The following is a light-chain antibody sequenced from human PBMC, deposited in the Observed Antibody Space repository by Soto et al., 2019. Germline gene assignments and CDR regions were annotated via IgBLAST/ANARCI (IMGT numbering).Light chain of an antibody. Sequence: QSVLTQPASVSGSPGQSITISCIGTPSDVGGFDYVSWYQQYPGKAPKLLIHAVTDRPPGVSGRFSGSKSGDTASLTISGLQPEDEADYYCSSYATSSDYVFGTGTKATVL. CDR3: SSYATSSDYV. CDR2: AVT. V-gene: IGLV2-14*01. CDR1: PSDVGGFDY. J-gene: IGLJ1*01.